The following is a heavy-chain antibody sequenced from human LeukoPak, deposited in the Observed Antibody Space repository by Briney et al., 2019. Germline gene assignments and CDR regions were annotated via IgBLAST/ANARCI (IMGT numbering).Heavy chain of an antibody. CDR1: GYIFTSYW. CDR3: ARLPAARPYYYYGMDV. J-gene: IGHJ6*04. V-gene: IGHV5-51*01. CDR2: IYPGDSDT. D-gene: IGHD2-2*01. Sequence: GESLKVTCKGSGYIFTSYWIGWVRQMPGKGLEGMGIIYPGDSDTRYSPSLQGQVTISADKSISTAYLQWSSLKASDTAMYYCARLPAARPYYYYGMDVWGKGTTVTVSS.